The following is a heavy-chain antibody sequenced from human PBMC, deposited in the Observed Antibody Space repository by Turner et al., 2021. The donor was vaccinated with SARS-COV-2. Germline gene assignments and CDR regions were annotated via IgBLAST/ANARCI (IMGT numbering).Heavy chain of an antibody. V-gene: IGHV3-30*18. CDR3: AKQSGPDCSGGSCYGGIFDY. CDR2: TSYGVSDK. Sequence: QVPLVESVGGVVQLGWSLSLSCAASGSTFSSYGMHWVRQAPGKGLEWVAVTSYGVSDKNCADSVKGRFTISRDNAKNTLYLQVNCLRAEDTAVYYCAKQSGPDCSGGSCYGGIFDYWGQGTLVTVSS. D-gene: IGHD2-15*01. CDR1: GSTFSSYG. J-gene: IGHJ4*02.